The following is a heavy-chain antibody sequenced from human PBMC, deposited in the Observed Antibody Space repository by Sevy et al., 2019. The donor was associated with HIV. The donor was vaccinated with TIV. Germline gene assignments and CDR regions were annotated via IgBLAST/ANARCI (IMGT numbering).Heavy chain of an antibody. Sequence: GGSLRLSCAVSGFNFNIYSMSWVRQAPGKGLEWVSTLSFGCGKINYAHSVKGRFIISRDDSKNTLYLQMNSLRAKDTAVYFCAREGCTRPHDYWGQGTLVTVSS. CDR1: GFNFNIYS. D-gene: IGHD2-8*01. J-gene: IGHJ4*02. CDR2: LSFGCGKI. CDR3: AREGCTRPHDY. V-gene: IGHV3-23*01.